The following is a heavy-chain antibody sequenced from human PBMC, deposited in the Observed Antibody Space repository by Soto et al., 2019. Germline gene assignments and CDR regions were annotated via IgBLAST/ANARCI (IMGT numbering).Heavy chain of an antibody. J-gene: IGHJ6*02. CDR1: GYTFTSYD. D-gene: IGHD1-20*01. CDR3: AREKVYFMGV. V-gene: IGHV1-8*01. CDR2: MNPNSGNT. Sequence: QVQLVQSGAEVKKPGASVKVSCKASGYTFTSYDINWVRQATGQGREWMGWMNPNSGNTGYAQKFQGRVTMTRTTHISTAYMELRSLRSEDTAVSYCAREKVYFMGVWGQGTTVTVSS.